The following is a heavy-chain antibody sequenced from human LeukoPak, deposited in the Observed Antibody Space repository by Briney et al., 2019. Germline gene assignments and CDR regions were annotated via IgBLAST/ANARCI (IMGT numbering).Heavy chain of an antibody. CDR3: ARLPGTAMVSGFDY. CDR1: GGSISSSSYY. D-gene: IGHD5-18*01. CDR2: IYYSGIT. Sequence: KSSETLSLTCPVSGGSISSSSYYWGWIRQPPGKGLEWIWSIYYSGITYYNPSLKSRVTISVDTSKNQFSLKLSSVTAADTAVYYCARLPGTAMVSGFDYWGQGTLVTVSS. J-gene: IGHJ4*02. V-gene: IGHV4-39*07.